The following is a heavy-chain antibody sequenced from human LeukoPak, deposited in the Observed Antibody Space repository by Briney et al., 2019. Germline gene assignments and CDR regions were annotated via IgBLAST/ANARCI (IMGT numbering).Heavy chain of an antibody. V-gene: IGHV3-23*01. CDR1: GFTFSNFP. CDR3: ARNGDYLIDY. CDR2: ISGSGGDT. D-gene: IGHD4-17*01. Sequence: GGSLRLSCAASGFTFSNFPMTWVRRAPGKGLESFSSISGSGGDTYYTDSVKGRFTISRDNAKNSLYLQMNSLRAEDTAVYYCARNGDYLIDYWGQGTLVTVSS. J-gene: IGHJ4*02.